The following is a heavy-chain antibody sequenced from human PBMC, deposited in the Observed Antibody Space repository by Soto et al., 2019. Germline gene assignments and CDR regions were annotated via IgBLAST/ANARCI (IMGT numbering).Heavy chain of an antibody. J-gene: IGHJ4*01. Sequence: PGGSLRLSCTASGFTFDDYAMHWVRQGPGRGLEWVSGITWNSGKIAYADSVKGRFTIARDDDNNSLYLQMNSLRPEDTALYYCVKDSYADFHRALSTADYFFDYWGHGTLVTVSS. CDR2: ITWNSGKI. CDR1: GFTFDDYA. CDR3: VKDSYADFHRALSTADYFFDY. V-gene: IGHV3-9*01. D-gene: IGHD2-2*01.